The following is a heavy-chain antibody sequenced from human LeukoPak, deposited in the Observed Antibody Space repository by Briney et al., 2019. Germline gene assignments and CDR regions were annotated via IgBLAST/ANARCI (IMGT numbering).Heavy chain of an antibody. V-gene: IGHV3-23*01. J-gene: IGHJ4*02. CDR3: AKVLDSSGYYFWDY. CDR1: GFTFSNYN. D-gene: IGHD3-22*01. CDR2: ISGSGDST. Sequence: GGSLRLSCADSGFTFSNYNMSWVRQAPGKGLEWVSTISGSGDSTYYADSVKGRFTISRDNSKNTLYLQMNSLRAEDTAVYYCAKVLDSSGYYFWDYWGQGTLVTVSS.